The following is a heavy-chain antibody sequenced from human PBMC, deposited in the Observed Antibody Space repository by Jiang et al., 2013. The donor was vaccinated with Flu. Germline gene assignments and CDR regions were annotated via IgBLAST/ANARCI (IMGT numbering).Heavy chain of an antibody. CDR2: TWFDGSNN. J-gene: IGHJ3*01. V-gene: IGHV3-33*01. CDR3: AGDPPSSGFAFYV. CDR1: GFAFSTYA. D-gene: IGHD3-22*01. Sequence: QLLESGGGVVQPGRSLRLSCAASGFAFSTYAMHWVRQSPGKGLEWVAFTWFDGSNNHYGDSVRGRFTISRDNSKNTVYLQMNSLRAEDTALYYCAGDPPSSGFAFYVWGQGTMVTVSS.